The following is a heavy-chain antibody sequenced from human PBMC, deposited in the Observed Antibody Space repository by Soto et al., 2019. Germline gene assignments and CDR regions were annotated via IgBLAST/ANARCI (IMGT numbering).Heavy chain of an antibody. J-gene: IGHJ6*02. V-gene: IGHV3-53*04. CDR3: ARDEGLWGGNSRNYYYGIDV. CDR2: IYSGGST. D-gene: IGHD3-3*01. Sequence: GGSLRLSCAASGFTVSSNYMSCVRQAPGKGLEWVSLIYSGGSTYYADSVKGRFTISRHNSKNTLYLQLNCLRPEDTAVYYCARDEGLWGGNSRNYYYGIDVWGQGTTVTVSS. CDR1: GFTVSSNY.